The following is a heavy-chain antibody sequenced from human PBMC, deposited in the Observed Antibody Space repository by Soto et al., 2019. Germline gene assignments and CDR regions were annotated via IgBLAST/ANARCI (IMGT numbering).Heavy chain of an antibody. CDR2: INPKFGDT. CDR1: GYTFTAYY. D-gene: IGHD3-10*01. Sequence: QVQLVQSGAEVKEPGDSVRVSCEASGYTFTAYYIHWVRQAPGQGLEWMGWINPKFGDTTYAQDFQGRLILTRDMSISTVYMDLSRLTSDDSAIYYCARNMDYYYGPGSGNGHGVWGQGTTVYVFS. CDR3: ARNMDYYYGPGSGNGHGV. J-gene: IGHJ6*02. V-gene: IGHV1-2*02.